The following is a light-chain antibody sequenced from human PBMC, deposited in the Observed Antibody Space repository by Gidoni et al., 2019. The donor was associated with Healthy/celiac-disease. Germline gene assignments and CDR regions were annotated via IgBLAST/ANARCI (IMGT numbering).Light chain of an antibody. Sequence: EIVLTQSPGTLSLSPGERATLSCRASQSVSSSYFAWYQQKPAQAPMLLIYGASSRATGLPDMFSGSWSGTDFTLTISRLEPEDFAVYCCQQYGSSLFTFGRGTKVEIK. CDR2: GAS. CDR3: QQYGSSLFT. V-gene: IGKV3-20*01. J-gene: IGKJ3*01. CDR1: QSVSSSY.